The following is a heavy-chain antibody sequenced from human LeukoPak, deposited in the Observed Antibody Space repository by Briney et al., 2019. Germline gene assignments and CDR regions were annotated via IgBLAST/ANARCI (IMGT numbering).Heavy chain of an antibody. D-gene: IGHD1-26*01. V-gene: IGHV1-2*02. CDR1: GYTFTDFY. CDR3: ARGVRGSYLSDF. Sequence: ASVKVFCKTSGYTFTDFYIHWVRQAPGQGLEWLGWINPKLDGSHYAERFEGRVTLTRDTSITTAYMELSDLTHDDTAIYYCARGVRGSYLSDFWGQGTLVTVSS. CDR2: INPKLDGS. J-gene: IGHJ4*02.